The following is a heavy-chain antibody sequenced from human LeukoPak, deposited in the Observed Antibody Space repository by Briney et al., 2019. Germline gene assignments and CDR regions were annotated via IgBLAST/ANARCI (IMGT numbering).Heavy chain of an antibody. Sequence: SETLSLTRTVSGGSISNYYRSWIRQPPGKGLEWVGSIYYSGGTSYYPSIKSQVTITVDTSNTQLSLKRGAVPAADTAVYYCARDNCRGGSCSSSLGWATVVSDWFDPWGQGTLVTVSS. CDR2: IYYSGGT. D-gene: IGHD2-15*01. V-gene: IGHV4-59*12. CDR1: GGSISNYY. CDR3: ARDNCRGGSCSSSLGWATVVSDWFDP. J-gene: IGHJ5*02.